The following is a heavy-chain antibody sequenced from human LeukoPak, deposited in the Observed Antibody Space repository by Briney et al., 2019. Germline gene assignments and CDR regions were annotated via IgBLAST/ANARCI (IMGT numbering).Heavy chain of an antibody. CDR1: DGSFSSYY. CDR3: ATMLGVGNRIDS. CDR2: IPYSGST. D-gene: IGHD3-3*01. V-gene: IGHV4-59*01. Sequence: SETLSLTCTVSDGSFSSYYWNWIRQPPGKRLEWIGYIPYSGSTYYNPSLKSRVTISLYTSKNQFSLKLNSVTAADTAVYDCATMLGVGNRIDSWGQGTLVTVSS. J-gene: IGHJ4*02.